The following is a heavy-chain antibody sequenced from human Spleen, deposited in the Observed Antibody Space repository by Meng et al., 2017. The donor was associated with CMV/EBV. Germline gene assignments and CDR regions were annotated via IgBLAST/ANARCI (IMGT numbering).Heavy chain of an antibody. J-gene: IGHJ5*02. V-gene: IGHV6-1*01. CDR3: ARSNPNWFDP. CDR1: GDSVSSNSAA. CDR2: TYYRSKWYI. Sequence: QDQRKQSVPGLGMPSPALSLPCAISGDSVSSNSAAWNWIRQSPSRGLEWLGRTYYRSKWYIEYAVSVKSRITINPDTSKNQFSLQLNSVTPEDTAVYYCARSNPNWFDPWGQGTLVTVSS.